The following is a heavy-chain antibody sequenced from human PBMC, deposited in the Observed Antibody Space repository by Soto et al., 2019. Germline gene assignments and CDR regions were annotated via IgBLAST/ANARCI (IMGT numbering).Heavy chain of an antibody. V-gene: IGHV3-48*02. J-gene: IGHJ6*02. D-gene: IGHD3-10*01. CDR2: IDSSSSTI. CDR3: ARGGGFVMRNYYDDGLDV. Sequence: EVQLVESGGGLVQPGGSLRLSCAASGFTFSSYTMNWVRQAPGRGLEWVSYIDSSSSTIYYADSVRGRFTISRDNAKKSLYLQMNSLRDEDTAVYYCARGGGFVMRNYYDDGLDVWGQGTTVTVSS. CDR1: GFTFSSYT.